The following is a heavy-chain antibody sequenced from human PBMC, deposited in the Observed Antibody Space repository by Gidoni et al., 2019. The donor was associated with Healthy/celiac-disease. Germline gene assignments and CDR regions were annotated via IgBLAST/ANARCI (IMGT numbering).Heavy chain of an antibody. V-gene: IGHV3-48*04. Sequence: EVHLVESGGGLVQPGGSLRLSCASSGFTFSSYSLNWVRQAPGKGLEGVSYISSSSSTIYYADSVKGRFTISRDNAKNSLYRQMNSLRAEDTAVYYCARDAQRGYYGSGSYYNDYWGQGTLVTVSS. CDR3: ARDAQRGYYGSGSYYNDY. D-gene: IGHD3-10*01. CDR1: GFTFSSYS. CDR2: ISSSSSTI. J-gene: IGHJ4*02.